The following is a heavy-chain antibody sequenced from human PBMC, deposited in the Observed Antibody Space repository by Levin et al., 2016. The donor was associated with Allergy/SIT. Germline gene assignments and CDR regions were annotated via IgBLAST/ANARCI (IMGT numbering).Heavy chain of an antibody. D-gene: IGHD4-17*01. Sequence: GSLRLSCTVSGGSISSSSYYWGWIRQPPGKGLEWIGSIYYSGSTYYNPSLKSRVTISVDTSKNQFSLKLSSVTAADTAVYYCARRVVVTTVTPAKYYYYYYGMDVWGQGTTVTVSS. CDR2: IYYSGST. J-gene: IGHJ6*02. CDR1: GGSISSSSYY. V-gene: IGHV4-39*01. CDR3: ARRVVVTTVTPAKYYYYYYGMDV.